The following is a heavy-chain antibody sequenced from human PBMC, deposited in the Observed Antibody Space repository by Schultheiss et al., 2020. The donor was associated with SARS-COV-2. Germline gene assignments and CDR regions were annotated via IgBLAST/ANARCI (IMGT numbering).Heavy chain of an antibody. Sequence: SETLSLTCAVSGGSISSYYWSWIRQPPGKGLEWIGYIYYSGSTNYNPSLKSRVTISVDTSKNQFSLQLNSVTPEDTAVYYCAKGYDFWSGYPDYWGQGTLVTVSS. CDR2: IYYSGST. CDR1: GGSISSYY. V-gene: IGHV4-59*12. CDR3: AKGYDFWSGYPDY. D-gene: IGHD3-3*01. J-gene: IGHJ4*02.